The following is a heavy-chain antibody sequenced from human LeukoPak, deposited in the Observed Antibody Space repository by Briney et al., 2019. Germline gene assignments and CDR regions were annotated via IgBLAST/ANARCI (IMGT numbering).Heavy chain of an antibody. D-gene: IGHD3-10*01. J-gene: IGHJ3*02. CDR3: ARGRSITLLRGVAMSDGFDI. CDR2: TDTSGRDV. V-gene: IGHV3-21*06. Sequence: PGGSLRLSCAASGFTFSNYGMNWVRQAPGKGLEWVSSTDTSGRDVYYGDSVKGRFTISRDDAKNLLFLQMNGLRAEDTALYYCARGRSITLLRGVAMSDGFDIWGQGAMVAVSS. CDR1: GFTFSNYG.